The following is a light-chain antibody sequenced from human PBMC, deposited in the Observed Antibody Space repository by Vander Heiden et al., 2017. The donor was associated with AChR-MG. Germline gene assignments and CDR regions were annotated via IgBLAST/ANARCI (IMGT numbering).Light chain of an antibody. J-gene: IGLJ3*02. CDR2: DSD. CDR1: SSNIETYS. V-gene: IGLV1-51*01. Sequence: QSVLPQPPSVSPAPGLTVTISCPGSSSNIETYSVSWYQQFPGSAPKLLIYDSDQRPSGIPDRFSGSKSGTSATLGITGLQSGDEADYFCATWDGSLSAGVFGGGTKVTVL. CDR3: ATWDGSLSAGV.